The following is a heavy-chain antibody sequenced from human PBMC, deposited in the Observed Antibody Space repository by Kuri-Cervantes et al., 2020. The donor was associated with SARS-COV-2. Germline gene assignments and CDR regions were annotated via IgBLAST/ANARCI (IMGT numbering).Heavy chain of an antibody. Sequence: SETLSLTCAVSGGSISSGGYSWSWIRQPPGKGLEWIGYIYHSGSTYYNPSLKSRVTISVDTSKNQFSLKLSSVTAADTAVYYCARHSPGFLEWLSWFDPWGQGTLVTVSS. J-gene: IGHJ5*02. CDR1: GGSISSGGYS. CDR2: IYHSGST. CDR3: ARHSPGFLEWLSWFDP. D-gene: IGHD3-3*01. V-gene: IGHV4-30-2*01.